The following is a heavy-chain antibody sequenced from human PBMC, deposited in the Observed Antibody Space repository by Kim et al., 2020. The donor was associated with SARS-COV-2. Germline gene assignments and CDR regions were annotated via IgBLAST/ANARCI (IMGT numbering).Heavy chain of an antibody. CDR1: GGSFSGYY. J-gene: IGHJ6*01. Sequence: SETLSLTCAVYGGSFSGYYWSWIRQPPGKGLEWIGEINHSGSTNYNPSLKSRVTISVDTSKNQFSLKLSSVTAADTAVYYCARGGGSSGGYGYSYYDGM. CDR3: ARGGGSSGGYGYSYYDGM. V-gene: IGHV4-34*01. CDR2: INHSGST. D-gene: IGHD6-19*01.